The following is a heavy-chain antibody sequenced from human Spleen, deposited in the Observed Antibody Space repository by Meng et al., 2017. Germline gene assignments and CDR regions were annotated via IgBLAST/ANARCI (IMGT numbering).Heavy chain of an antibody. CDR1: GFTFSSYW. Sequence: GGSLRLSCAASGFTFSSYWMHWVRQAPGKGLEWVSGISWNSGSIGYADSVKGRFTISRDNAKNSLYLQMNSLRAEDTALYYCAKDSLAAAEQRNWGQGTLVTVSS. J-gene: IGHJ4*02. CDR2: ISWNSGSI. D-gene: IGHD6-13*01. V-gene: IGHV3-9*01. CDR3: AKDSLAAAEQRN.